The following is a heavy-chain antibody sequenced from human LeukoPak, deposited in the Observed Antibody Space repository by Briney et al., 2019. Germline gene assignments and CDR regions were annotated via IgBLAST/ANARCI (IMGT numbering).Heavy chain of an antibody. CDR3: ATQMATISARFDN. CDR1: GGSISSSNYY. V-gene: IGHV4-39*01. J-gene: IGHJ4*02. CDR2: VYYSGSS. Sequence: SETLSLTCTVSGGSISSSNYYWGWIRQPPGKGLEWIGSVYYSGSSYYKPSLKSRVTISVDTSKNQFSLKLSSVTAADTAVYYCATQMATISARFDNWGQETLVTVSS. D-gene: IGHD5-24*01.